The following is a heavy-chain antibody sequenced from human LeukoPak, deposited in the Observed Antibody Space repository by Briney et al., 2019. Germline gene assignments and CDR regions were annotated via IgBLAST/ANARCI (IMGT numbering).Heavy chain of an antibody. V-gene: IGHV3-53*01. CDR2: IYNDGGT. CDR3: ARLYYDILTAIRN. CDR1: GFTFSTYG. Sequence: GGSLRLSCAASGFTFSTYGMHWVRQAPGKGLEWVSIIYNDGGTYYADSVKGRFTISRDNSKNTLFLQMNSLRAEDTAVYFCARLYYDILTAIRNWGQGTLVTVSS. J-gene: IGHJ4*02. D-gene: IGHD3-9*01.